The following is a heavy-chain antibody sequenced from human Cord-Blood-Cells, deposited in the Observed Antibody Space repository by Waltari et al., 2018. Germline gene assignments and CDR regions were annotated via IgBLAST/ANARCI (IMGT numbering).Heavy chain of an antibody. CDR3: TRDDFWSGYNWFDP. Sequence: EVQLVESGGGLVKPGRSLGLSCTPSGFTFGAYAMSWFRQAPGKGLEWVGFIRSKAYGGTTEYAASVKGRFTISRDDSKSIAYLQMNSLKTEDTAVYYCTRDDFWSGYNWFDPWGQGTLVTVSS. CDR2: IRSKAYGGTT. D-gene: IGHD3-3*01. V-gene: IGHV3-49*05. J-gene: IGHJ5*02. CDR1: GFTFGAYA.